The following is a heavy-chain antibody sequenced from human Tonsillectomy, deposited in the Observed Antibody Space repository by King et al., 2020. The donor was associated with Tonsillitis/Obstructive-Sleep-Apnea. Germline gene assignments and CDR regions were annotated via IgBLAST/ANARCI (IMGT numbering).Heavy chain of an antibody. V-gene: IGHV3-30*18. CDR1: GFRFSNHG. D-gene: IGHD1-1*01. CDR3: AKEQLGGQFDH. J-gene: IGHJ4*02. CDR2: IFYDGSKK. Sequence: VQLVQSGGGVVQPGRSLRLSCAASGFRFSNHGMHWVRQAPGKGLEWVALIFYDGSKKYYGDPVKGRFTISRDNSKNTVYLHMNSLRPEVTAMYYCAKEQLGGQFDHWGPGSLVTVSS.